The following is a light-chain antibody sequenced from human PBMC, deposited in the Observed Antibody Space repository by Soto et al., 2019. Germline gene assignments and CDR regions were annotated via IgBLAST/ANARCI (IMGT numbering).Light chain of an antibody. V-gene: IGKV3-15*01. CDR2: GAS. Sequence: EIVMTQSPATLSVSPGERATLSCRASQSVSGNLAWYQQRPGLAPRLLFYGASTRATGFPARFSGSGSGTEFTLTISSLQSEDFAVYYCQQYNNWPHTFGLGTKLEIK. J-gene: IGKJ2*01. CDR1: QSVSGN. CDR3: QQYNNWPHT.